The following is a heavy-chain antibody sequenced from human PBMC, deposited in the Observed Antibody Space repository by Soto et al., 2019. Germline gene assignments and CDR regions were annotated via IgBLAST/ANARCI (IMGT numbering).Heavy chain of an antibody. D-gene: IGHD4-17*01. J-gene: IGHJ3*02. V-gene: IGHV3-23*01. Sequence: GGSLRLSCAASGFIFSTYAMNWVRQAPGKGLEWVSAISSSGDSAFYAESVRGRFTISRDNTINTLYLHMRSLRPEDTAVYYCAHPRGYGVFDAVDIWGQGTMVTVSS. CDR1: GFIFSTYA. CDR3: AHPRGYGVFDAVDI. CDR2: ISSSGDSA.